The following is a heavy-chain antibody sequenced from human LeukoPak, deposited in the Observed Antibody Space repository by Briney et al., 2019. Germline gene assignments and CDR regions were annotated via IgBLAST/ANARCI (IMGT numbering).Heavy chain of an antibody. CDR1: GFTFSSYA. CDR3: AKGVTMIVVVRGKGYDY. D-gene: IGHD3-22*01. J-gene: IGHJ4*02. Sequence: PGGSLRLFCAASGFTFSSYAMSWVRQAPGKGLEWVSAISGSGGSTYYADSVKGRFTISRDNSKNTLYLQMNSLRAEDTAVYYCAKGVTMIVVVRGKGYDYWGQGTLVTVSS. CDR2: ISGSGGST. V-gene: IGHV3-23*01.